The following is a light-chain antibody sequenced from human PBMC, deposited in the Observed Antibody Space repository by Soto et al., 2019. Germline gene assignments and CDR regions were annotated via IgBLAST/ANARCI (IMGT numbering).Light chain of an antibody. CDR1: QSLLRRDGFNY. CDR3: VQTLEGPMYS. J-gene: IGKJ2*01. V-gene: IGKV2-28*01. CDR2: LSS. Sequence: DIVMTQSPLSLPVTPGEPASVSCRSSQSLLRRDGFNYLDWYLHKPGQSRQLLIYLSSNRASGVPDRFSGSGSDTNFTLKISRVEAEDVGTYYCVQTLEGPMYSCGQRTKPEIK.